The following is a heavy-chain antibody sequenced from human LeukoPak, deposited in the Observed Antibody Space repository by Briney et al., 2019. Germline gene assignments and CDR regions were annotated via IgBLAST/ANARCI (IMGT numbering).Heavy chain of an antibody. V-gene: IGHV3-64*01. CDR3: ARSRLLYGSGLNNDNWFDP. CDR2: ISSNGGST. Sequence: GGSLRLSCAASGASGFIFSSYAMSWVRQAPGKGLEWVSAISSNGGSTYYANSVKGRFTISRDNSKNTLYLQMGSLRAEDMAVYYCARSRLLYGSGLNNDNWFDPWGQGTLVTVSS. J-gene: IGHJ5*02. CDR1: GFIFSSYA. D-gene: IGHD3-10*01.